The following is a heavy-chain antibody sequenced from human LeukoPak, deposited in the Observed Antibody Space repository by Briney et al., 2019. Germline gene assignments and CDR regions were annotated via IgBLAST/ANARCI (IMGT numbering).Heavy chain of an antibody. V-gene: IGHV1-69*04. CDR1: GGTFSSYA. J-gene: IGHJ4*02. D-gene: IGHD3-22*01. CDR2: IIPILGIA. Sequence: SVKVSCKASGGTFSSYAISWVRQAPGQGLEWMGRIIPILGIANYAQKFQGRVTITADKSTSTAYMELSSLRSEDTAVYYCATGVSSGYSATDYWGQGTLVTVSS. CDR3: ATGVSSGYSATDY.